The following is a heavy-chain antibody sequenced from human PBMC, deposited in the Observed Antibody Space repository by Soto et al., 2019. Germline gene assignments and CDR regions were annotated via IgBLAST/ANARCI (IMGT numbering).Heavy chain of an antibody. CDR2: IYYSGTT. V-gene: IGHV4-39*01. CDR1: GGSISSSSYY. CDR3: ARLGGSYRSWFDP. J-gene: IGHJ5*02. D-gene: IGHD1-26*01. Sequence: QLQLQESGPGLVKPSQTLSLTCTVSGGSISSSSYYWGWIRRPPGKVLAWIGTIYYSGTTHYNPPLKSRVPIPVDTSKNHFSLKLSSVTAADTAVYYLARLGGSYRSWFDPWGQGTLVTVSS.